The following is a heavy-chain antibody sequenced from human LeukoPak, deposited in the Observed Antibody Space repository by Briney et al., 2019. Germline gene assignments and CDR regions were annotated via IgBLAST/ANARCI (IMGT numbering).Heavy chain of an antibody. V-gene: IGHV3-23*05. D-gene: IGHD6-19*01. CDR1: GFSFSTYS. CDR2: IYNSGSKT. CDR3: SKDVVPDSGWDLDY. Sequence: GGSLRLSCTASGFSFSTYSMTWVRQGPGKGLDGVSSIYNSGSKTFYADSVKGRFTISRDNSKNTLYLQMNSLTAEDTAIYYCSKDVVPDSGWDLDYWGQGTLVTVSS. J-gene: IGHJ4*02.